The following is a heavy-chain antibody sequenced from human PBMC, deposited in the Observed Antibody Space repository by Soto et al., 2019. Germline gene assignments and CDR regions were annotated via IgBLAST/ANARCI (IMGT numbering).Heavy chain of an antibody. Sequence: QVQLVQSGAEVKRSGASVRISCKASGYTFNRHDINWVRQATGHGPELIGWMNPNSGNTGYAQKFQGRVTMTRDSSITTAYMDLSSLTSEDTAIYYCAREGLYGSIQDNTFDIWGQGTMVSVSS. CDR1: GYTFNRHD. V-gene: IGHV1-8*01. CDR2: MNPNSGNT. CDR3: AREGLYGSIQDNTFDI. J-gene: IGHJ3*02. D-gene: IGHD6-19*01.